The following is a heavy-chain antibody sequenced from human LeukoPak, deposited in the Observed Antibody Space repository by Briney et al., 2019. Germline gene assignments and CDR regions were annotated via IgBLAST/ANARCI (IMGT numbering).Heavy chain of an antibody. D-gene: IGHD5-12*01. J-gene: IGHJ4*02. CDR3: AKAPDIVATAHFAY. CDR2: ISGSGGST. V-gene: IGHV3-23*01. Sequence: PGGSLRLSCAASGFTFSSYAMSWVRQAPGKGLEWVSAISGSGGSTYYADSVKGRFTISRANSKSTLHLQMTSLKAEDTAVYCCAKAPDIVATAHFAYWGQGTLVTVSS. CDR1: GFTFSSYA.